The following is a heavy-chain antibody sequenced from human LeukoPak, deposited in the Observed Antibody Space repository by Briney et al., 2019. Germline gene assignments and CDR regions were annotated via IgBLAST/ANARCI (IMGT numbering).Heavy chain of an antibody. V-gene: IGHV4-39*01. J-gene: IGHJ4*02. CDR2: IYYSGST. D-gene: IGHD2-15*01. CDR1: GGSISSSSYY. CDR3: ARPEGYCSGGSCYSYFDY. Sequence: SETLSLTCTVSGGSISSSSYYWGWIRQPPGKGLEWIGSIYYSGSTYYNPSLKSRVTISVDTSKNQFSLKLSSVTAADTAVYYCARPEGYCSGGSCYSYFDYWGQGTLVTVSS.